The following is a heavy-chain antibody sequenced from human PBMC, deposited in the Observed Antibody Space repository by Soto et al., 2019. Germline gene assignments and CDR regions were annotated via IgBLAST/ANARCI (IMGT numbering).Heavy chain of an antibody. CDR1: GFTFSSYG. Sequence: GGSLRLSCAASGFTFSSYGMHWVRQAPGKGLEWVAVISYDGSNKYYADSVKGRFTISRDNSKNTLYLQMNSLRAEDTAVYYCAKDLIPAVAGYYYYYGMDVWGQGTTVTVSS. CDR2: ISYDGSNK. D-gene: IGHD6-19*01. V-gene: IGHV3-30*18. J-gene: IGHJ6*02. CDR3: AKDLIPAVAGYYYYYGMDV.